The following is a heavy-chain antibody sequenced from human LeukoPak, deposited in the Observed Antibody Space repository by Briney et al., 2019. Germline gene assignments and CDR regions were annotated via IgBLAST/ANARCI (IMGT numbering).Heavy chain of an antibody. Sequence: GESLNISCKGSGYSFTTYWITWVRQMPGKGLEWMGRIDPTDSYTNYSPSFQGHVTISADKSIRTAYLQWSSLEASDTAMYYCARSIGARPTTDYWGQGTLVTVSS. CDR1: GYSFTTYW. V-gene: IGHV5-10-1*01. D-gene: IGHD6-6*01. CDR3: ARSIGARPTTDY. CDR2: IDPTDSYT. J-gene: IGHJ4*02.